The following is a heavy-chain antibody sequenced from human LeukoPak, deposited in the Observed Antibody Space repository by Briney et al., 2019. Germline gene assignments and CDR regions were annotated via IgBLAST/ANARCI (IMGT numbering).Heavy chain of an antibody. CDR2: FGGTDGGT. J-gene: IGHJ4*02. V-gene: IGHV3-23*01. Sequence: PGGSLRLSCAASGFTFSSYAMSWVRQAPRKGLERVSGFGGTDGGTFSADSVKGRFTISRDNSKNTLYLQMNSLRAEDTAVYYCAKDRGNSVRPLFFDYWGQGTLVTVSS. CDR1: GFTFSSYA. CDR3: AKDRGNSVRPLFFDY. D-gene: IGHD4-23*01.